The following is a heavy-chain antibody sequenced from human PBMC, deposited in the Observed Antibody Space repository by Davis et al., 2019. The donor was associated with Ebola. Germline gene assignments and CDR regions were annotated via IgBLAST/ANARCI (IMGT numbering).Heavy chain of an antibody. CDR2: IHDSGST. V-gene: IGHV4-59*08. J-gene: IGHJ6*02. Sequence: MPGGSLRLSCTVSGGSISLHYWTWIRQAPGKGLEWIGNIHDSGSTNYNPSLKSRAIISVDTSRNQFSLMLTSATTADTAVYYCATSGRRYYALHVWGQGTTVTVSS. CDR1: GGSISLHY. CDR3: ATSGRRYYALHV. D-gene: IGHD2-8*02.